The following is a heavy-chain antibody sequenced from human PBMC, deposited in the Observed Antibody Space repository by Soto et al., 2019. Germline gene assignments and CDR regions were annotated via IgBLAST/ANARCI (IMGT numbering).Heavy chain of an antibody. D-gene: IGHD7-27*01. J-gene: IGHJ4*02. V-gene: IGHV3-33*01. Sequence: GGSLRLSCAASGFTFSSYGMHWVRQAPGKGLEWVAVIWYDGSNKYYADSVKGRFTISRDNSKNTLYLQMNSLRAEDTAVYYCATSPQTGDRWYFDYWGQGTLVTVSS. CDR1: GFTFSSYG. CDR2: IWYDGSNK. CDR3: ATSPQTGDRWYFDY.